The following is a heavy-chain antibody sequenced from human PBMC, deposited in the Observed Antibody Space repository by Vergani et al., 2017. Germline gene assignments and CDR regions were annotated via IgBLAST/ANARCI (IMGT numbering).Heavy chain of an antibody. V-gene: IGHV1-2*02. CDR2: INPNSGGT. D-gene: IGHD5-18*01. Sequence: VQLVESGGGLVQPGGSLRLSCAASGFTFSDHYMDWVRQAPGQGLEWMGWINPNSGGTNYAQKFQGRVTMTRDTSISTAYMELSRLRSDDTAVYYCARDVSGYSYGYLDYWGQGTLVTVSS. J-gene: IGHJ4*02. CDR3: ARDVSGYSYGYLDY. CDR1: GFTFSDHY.